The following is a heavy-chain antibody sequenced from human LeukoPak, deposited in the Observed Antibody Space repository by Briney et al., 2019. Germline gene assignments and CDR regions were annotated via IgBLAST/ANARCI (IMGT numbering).Heavy chain of an antibody. V-gene: IGHV3-15*01. J-gene: IGHJ4*02. Sequence: GGSLRLSCAASRFTFSLYSMNWVRQAPGKGLEWVGRITSKADGGTRDYAAPVKGRFTISRDDSKNTLYLQMNSLKTEDTAVYYCTTPERYYYDTSDFYGSPYWGQGTLVTVSS. D-gene: IGHD3-22*01. CDR1: RFTFSLYS. CDR2: ITSKADGGTR. CDR3: TTPERYYYDTSDFYGSPY.